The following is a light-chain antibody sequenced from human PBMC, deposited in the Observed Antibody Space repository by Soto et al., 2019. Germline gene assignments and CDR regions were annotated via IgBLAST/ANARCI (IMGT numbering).Light chain of an antibody. Sequence: EIVMTQSPATLSVSPGERATLSCRASQSVSSNLAWYQQKPGQAPRLLIYGASTRATGIPARFSGSGSGTEFTLTINSPQSEDFAVYYCQQHDNWPRTFGQGTKVDIK. CDR2: GAS. CDR1: QSVSSN. CDR3: QQHDNWPRT. V-gene: IGKV3-15*01. J-gene: IGKJ1*01.